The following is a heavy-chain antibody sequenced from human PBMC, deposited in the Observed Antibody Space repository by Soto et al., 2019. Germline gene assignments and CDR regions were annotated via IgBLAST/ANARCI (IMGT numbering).Heavy chain of an antibody. CDR3: SYSGYDLYYFDY. V-gene: IGHV4-59*08. D-gene: IGHD5-12*01. CDR2: IYHSGST. J-gene: IGHJ4*02. CDR1: GGSISSYY. Sequence: SETLSLTCTVSGGSISSYYWSWIRQPPGKGLEWIGYIYHSGSTNYNPSLKSRVTISVDTSKKQFSLKLDSVTAADTAVYYCSYSGYDLYYFDYWGRRTLVTVSS.